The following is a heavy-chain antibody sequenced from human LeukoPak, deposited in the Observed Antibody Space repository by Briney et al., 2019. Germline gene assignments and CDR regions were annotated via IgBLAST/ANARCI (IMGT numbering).Heavy chain of an antibody. D-gene: IGHD6-19*01. CDR2: IYYSGST. V-gene: IGHV4-31*03. CDR1: GGSISSGGYF. Sequence: SETLSLTCTVSGGSISSGGYFWSWIRQHPGKGLEWIGYIYYSGSTYYDPSLKSRVTISVDTSKNQFSLKLSSVTAAGTAVYYCARAAGYSSGWYLDYWGQGTLVTVSS. CDR3: ARAAGYSSGWYLDY. J-gene: IGHJ4*02.